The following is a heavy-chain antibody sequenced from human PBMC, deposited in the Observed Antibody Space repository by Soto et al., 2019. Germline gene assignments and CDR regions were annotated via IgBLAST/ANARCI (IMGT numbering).Heavy chain of an antibody. CDR3: AKGGLHGWFDP. CDR2: ISGSGGST. J-gene: IGHJ5*02. D-gene: IGHD1-26*01. Sequence: GVSQRLSCAASGLTFRSYAMSWVRQAPGKGLEWVSAISGSGGSTYYADSVKGRFTISRDNSKNTLYLQMNSLRAEDTAVYYCAKGGLHGWFDPWGQGTLVTVSS. CDR1: GLTFRSYA. V-gene: IGHV3-23*01.